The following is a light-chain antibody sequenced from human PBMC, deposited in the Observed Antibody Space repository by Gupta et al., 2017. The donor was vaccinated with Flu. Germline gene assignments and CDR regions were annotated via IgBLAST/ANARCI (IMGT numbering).Light chain of an antibody. Sequence: SYALSQPPSVSVSPGPTASITCSGDKLADQYACWYQQKPGQSPLLVIYKDRKRPAGIPERFSGSNSGNTATLTISGTQAMDEADYYCQAWDSSTAVFGGGTKLTVL. J-gene: IGLJ2*01. CDR2: KDR. CDR1: KLADQY. CDR3: QAWDSSTAV. V-gene: IGLV3-1*01.